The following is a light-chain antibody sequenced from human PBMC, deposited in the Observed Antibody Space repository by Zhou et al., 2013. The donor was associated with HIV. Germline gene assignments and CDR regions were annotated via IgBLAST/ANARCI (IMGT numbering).Light chain of an antibody. CDR1: QSVSSSY. CDR2: GAS. Sequence: EIVLTQSPGTLSLSPGERVTLSCRASQSVSSSYLAWYQRKPGQAPRLLIYGASNRATGIPDRFSGSGSGTDFTLTISRLEPEDFAVYYCQQYGGSPITFGPGTKVDIK. J-gene: IGKJ3*01. CDR3: QQYGGSPIT. V-gene: IGKV3-20*01.